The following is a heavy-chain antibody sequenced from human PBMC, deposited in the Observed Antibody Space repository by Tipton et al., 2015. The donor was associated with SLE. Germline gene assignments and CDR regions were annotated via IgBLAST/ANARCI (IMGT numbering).Heavy chain of an antibody. Sequence: LRLSCAVYGGSFSGYYWSWIRQPPGKGLEWIGEINHSGSTNYNPSLKSRVTISVDTSKNQFSLKLSSVTAADTAVYYCARDGHYDSSGWGGYWGQGTLVTVSS. CDR1: GGSFSGYY. D-gene: IGHD3-22*01. J-gene: IGHJ4*02. CDR2: INHSGST. CDR3: ARDGHYDSSGWGGY. V-gene: IGHV4-34*01.